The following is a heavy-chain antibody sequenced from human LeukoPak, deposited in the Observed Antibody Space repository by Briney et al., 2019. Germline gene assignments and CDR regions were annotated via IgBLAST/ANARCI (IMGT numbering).Heavy chain of an antibody. Sequence: GGSLRLSCAASRFTFSSYAMHWVRQAPGKGLEWVAVISYDGSNKYYADSVKGRFTISRDNSKNTLYLQMNSLRAEDTAVYYCAREGPHYDSLDCWGQGTLVTVSS. J-gene: IGHJ4*02. V-gene: IGHV3-30*04. CDR3: AREGPHYDSLDC. CDR2: ISYDGSNK. D-gene: IGHD3-22*01. CDR1: RFTFSSYA.